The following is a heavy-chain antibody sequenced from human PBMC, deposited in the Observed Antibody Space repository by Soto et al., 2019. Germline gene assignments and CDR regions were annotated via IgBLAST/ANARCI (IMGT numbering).Heavy chain of an antibody. D-gene: IGHD3-16*01. CDR1: GVSVSSGSYY. CDR2: IYYSGST. CDR3: ARGGRFDP. Sequence: PSETLSLTCTVSGVSVSSGSYYWSWIRQPPGKGLEWIGYIYYSGSTNYNPSLKSRVTISVDTSKNQFSLKLSSVTAADTAVYYCARGGRFDPWGQGTLVTVSS. J-gene: IGHJ5*02. V-gene: IGHV4-61*01.